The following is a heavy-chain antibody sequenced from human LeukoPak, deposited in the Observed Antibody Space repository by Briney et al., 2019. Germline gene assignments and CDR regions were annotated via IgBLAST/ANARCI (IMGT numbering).Heavy chain of an antibody. CDR1: GFTFSSYA. V-gene: IGHV3-74*01. J-gene: IGHJ6*02. CDR2: INSDGSST. D-gene: IGHD3-3*01. Sequence: GGSLRLSCAASGFTFSSYAMSWVRQAPGKGLVWVSRINSDGSSTSYADSVKGRFTISRDNAKNTLYLQMNSLRAEDTAVYYCAVTTLDSYYYYGMDVWGQGTTVTVSS. CDR3: AVTTLDSYYYYGMDV.